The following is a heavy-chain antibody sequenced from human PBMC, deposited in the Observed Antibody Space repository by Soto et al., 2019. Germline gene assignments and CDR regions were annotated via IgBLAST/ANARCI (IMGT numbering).Heavy chain of an antibody. CDR3: ARSRRRKKDVSVFDR. Sequence: SENLSLTCTVSGGSISSYYWSWIRQPPGKGLEWIGYIYYSGSTNYNPSLKSRVTISVDTSKNQFSLKLSSVTAADTAVYYCARSRRRKKDVSVFDRCGQRT. CDR1: GGSISSYY. D-gene: IGHD1-26*01. V-gene: IGHV4-59*01. J-gene: IGHJ3*02. CDR2: IYYSGST.